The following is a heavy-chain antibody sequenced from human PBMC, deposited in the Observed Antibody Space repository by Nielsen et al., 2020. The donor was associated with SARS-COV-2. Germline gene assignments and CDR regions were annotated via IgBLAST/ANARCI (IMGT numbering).Heavy chain of an antibody. D-gene: IGHD2-15*01. CDR3: ARARGGICYSLDY. Sequence: SETLSLTCAVYGGSFSGYYWSWIRQPPGKGLEWIGEINHSGSTNYNPSLKSRVTISVDTSKNQFSLKLNSVTAADTAVYYCARARGGICYSLDYWGQGTLVTVSS. CDR1: GGSFSGYY. V-gene: IGHV4-34*01. CDR2: INHSGST. J-gene: IGHJ4*02.